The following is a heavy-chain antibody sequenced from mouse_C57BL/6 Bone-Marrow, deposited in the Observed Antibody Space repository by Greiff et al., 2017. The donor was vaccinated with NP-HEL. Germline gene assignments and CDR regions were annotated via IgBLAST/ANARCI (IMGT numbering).Heavy chain of an antibody. CDR1: GFTFSGYG. V-gene: IGHV5-17*01. CDR3: ASPYFDV. J-gene: IGHJ1*03. Sequence: DVKLVESGGGLVKPGGSLKLSCAASGFTFSGYGMHWVRQAPEKGLEWVAYISSGSSTIYYADTVKGRFTISRDNAKNTLFLQMTSLRSEDTAMYYCASPYFDVWGTGTTVTVSS. CDR2: ISSGSSTI.